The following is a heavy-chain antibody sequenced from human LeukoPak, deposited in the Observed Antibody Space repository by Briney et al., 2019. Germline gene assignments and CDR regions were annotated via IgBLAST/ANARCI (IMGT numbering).Heavy chain of an antibody. CDR2: IWYDGSKK. V-gene: IGHV3-30*02. CDR1: GFTFNIYG. D-gene: IGHD2-21*01. Sequence: PGGSLTLSCAASGFTFNIYGMHWVRQAPGKGLEWVAFIWYDGSKKYYADSVKGRFTISRDNSKNMVSLEMNSLRTEDTAVYYCAKDVNAYCSGDCSDYWGQGTLVTVSS. CDR3: AKDVNAYCSGDCSDY. J-gene: IGHJ4*02.